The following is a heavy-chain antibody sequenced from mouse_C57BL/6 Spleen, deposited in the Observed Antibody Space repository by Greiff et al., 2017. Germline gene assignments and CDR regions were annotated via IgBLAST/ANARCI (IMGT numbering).Heavy chain of an antibody. CDR3: ARSGGSSSAWFAY. V-gene: IGHV1-26*01. Sequence: EVQLQQSGPELVKPGASVKISCKASGYTFTDYYMNWVKQSHGKSLEWIGDINPNNGGTSYNQKFKGKATLTVDKSSSTAYMELRSLTSEDSAVYYCARSGGSSSAWFAYWGQGTLVTVSA. D-gene: IGHD1-1*01. CDR2: INPNNGGT. CDR1: GYTFTDYY. J-gene: IGHJ3*01.